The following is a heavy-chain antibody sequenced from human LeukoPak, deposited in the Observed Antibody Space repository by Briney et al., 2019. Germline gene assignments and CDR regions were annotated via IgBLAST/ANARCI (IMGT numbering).Heavy chain of an antibody. Sequence: PSETLSLTCTVSGGSVSSGNFYWTWIRQPAGNQLEWIGRIHTSGNTNHNPSLWSRVTISTDTSKSQFFLTLNFVTAADTAVYYCARDRGGDSFDIWGQGTTVTVSS. D-gene: IGHD2-21*01. CDR3: ARDRGGDSFDI. J-gene: IGHJ3*02. V-gene: IGHV4-61*02. CDR1: GGSVSSGNFY. CDR2: IHTSGNT.